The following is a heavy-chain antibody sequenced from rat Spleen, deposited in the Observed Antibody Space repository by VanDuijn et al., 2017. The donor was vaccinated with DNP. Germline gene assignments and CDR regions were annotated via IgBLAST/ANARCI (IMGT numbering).Heavy chain of an antibody. CDR3: ARHTTGIFDY. Sequence: EVQLVESGGGLVQPGRSLKLSCIASGFTFNNYWMTWIRQAPGKGLEWVASITNTGGSTYYPDSEKGRLTISRDNAKNTQYLQMDSLRSEDKATYYCARHTTGIFDYWGQGVMVTVSS. J-gene: IGHJ2*01. CDR2: ITNTGGST. V-gene: IGHV5-31*01. CDR1: GFTFNNYW. D-gene: IGHD1-9*01.